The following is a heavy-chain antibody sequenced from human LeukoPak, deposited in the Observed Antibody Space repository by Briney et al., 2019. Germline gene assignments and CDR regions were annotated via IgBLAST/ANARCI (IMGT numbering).Heavy chain of an antibody. J-gene: IGHJ4*02. D-gene: IGHD3-22*01. CDR1: GFTLSSYA. CDR2: IIGSVGRT. CDR3: AKIYYYDSSDYFVNPPFDY. Sequence: GGSLRLSCAASGFTLSSYAMAWVRQAPRKGLEWVAAIIGSVGRTYYADSVKGQFTISRDNSKNTLYLQMNSLRAEDTAAYYCAKIYYYDSSDYFVNPPFDYWGQGTLVTVSS. V-gene: IGHV3-23*01.